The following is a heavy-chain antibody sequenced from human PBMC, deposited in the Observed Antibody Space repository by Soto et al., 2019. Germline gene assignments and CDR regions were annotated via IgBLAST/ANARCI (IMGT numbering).Heavy chain of an antibody. CDR3: GSGGGWLPEY. V-gene: IGHV4-59*01. J-gene: IGHJ4*02. Sequence: QVQLQESGPGLVKPSETLSLTCIVSGDSINNYFWWSWIRQPPGKGLEWVGNIHYSGSTTYNPSLRSRLSFSVDTPKNQIALRLASVTAADTAVYFCGSGGGWLPEYWGQGTLVTVSS. CDR2: IHYSGST. D-gene: IGHD3-16*01. CDR1: GDSINNYF.